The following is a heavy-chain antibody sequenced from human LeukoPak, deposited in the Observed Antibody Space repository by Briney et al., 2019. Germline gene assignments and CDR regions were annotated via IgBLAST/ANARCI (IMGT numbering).Heavy chain of an antibody. V-gene: IGHV7-4-1*02. D-gene: IGHD5-24*01. CDR1: GYTFTSYA. Sequence: ASVKVSCKASGYTFTSYAMNWVRQAPGQGLEWMGWINTNTGNPTYAQGFTGRFVFSLDTSVSTAYLQISSLKTEDTAVYYCASPYRDGYNYFDYWGQGTLVTVSS. J-gene: IGHJ4*02. CDR3: ASPYRDGYNYFDY. CDR2: INTNTGNP.